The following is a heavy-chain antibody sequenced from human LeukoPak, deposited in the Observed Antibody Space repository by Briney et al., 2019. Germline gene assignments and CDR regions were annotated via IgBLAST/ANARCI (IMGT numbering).Heavy chain of an antibody. J-gene: IGHJ6*03. Sequence: PSETLSLTCTVSGGSISSYYWSWIRQPPGKGLEWIGYIYYSGSTNYNPSLKSRVTISVDASKNQFSLKLSSVTAADTAVYYCAREREWIQLPAMRTYYYMDVWGKGTTVTVPS. CDR1: GGSISSYY. CDR2: IYYSGST. CDR3: AREREWIQLPAMRTYYYMDV. D-gene: IGHD5-18*01. V-gene: IGHV4-59*01.